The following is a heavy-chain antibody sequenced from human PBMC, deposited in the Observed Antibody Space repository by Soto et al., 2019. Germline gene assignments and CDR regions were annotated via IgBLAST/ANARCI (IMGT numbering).Heavy chain of an antibody. D-gene: IGHD6-19*01. CDR2: INNGGGT. J-gene: IGHJ4*02. CDR3: ATSSDWSPLLDH. CDR1: QYTFTNFY. Sequence: ASVKVSCKASQYTFTNFYLHCVLQAPVQRPEWMGWINNGGGTIYAQKFQGRLTMTRDTSITTAYMELSRLTSDDTAFYYCATSSDWSPLLDHWGQGTLVTVSS. V-gene: IGHV1-2*02.